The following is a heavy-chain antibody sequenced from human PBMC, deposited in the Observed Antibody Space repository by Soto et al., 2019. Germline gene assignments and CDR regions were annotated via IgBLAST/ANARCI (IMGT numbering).Heavy chain of an antibody. CDR1: GFTFRNYA. CDR3: AKVPVGATGRFDY. Sequence: EVQLLESGGGLVQPGGSLRLSCAGSGFTFRNYAMSWVRQAPGKGLAWVSAISGSGGSTCYADSVKGRFTISRDNSKNTLYLQMNSLRAEDTALYYCAKVPVGATGRFDYWGQGTLVTVSS. CDR2: ISGSGGST. D-gene: IGHD1-26*01. J-gene: IGHJ4*02. V-gene: IGHV3-23*01.